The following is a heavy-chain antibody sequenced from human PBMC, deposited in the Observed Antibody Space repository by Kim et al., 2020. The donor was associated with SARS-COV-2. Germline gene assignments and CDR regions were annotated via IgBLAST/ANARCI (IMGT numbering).Heavy chain of an antibody. D-gene: IGHD3-16*01. V-gene: IGHV5-51*01. J-gene: IGHJ3*01. CDR3: ARVQMESLVKAFDV. Sequence: GESLKISCKASGYQFPNYWIAWVRQMPEKGLECMGIIYPGDSDARYSPSFKGQVIIATDKSINTASLQWHSLEASDSALYFGARVQMESLVKAFDVWGQGTVVTVTS. CDR2: IYPGDSDA. CDR1: GYQFPNYW.